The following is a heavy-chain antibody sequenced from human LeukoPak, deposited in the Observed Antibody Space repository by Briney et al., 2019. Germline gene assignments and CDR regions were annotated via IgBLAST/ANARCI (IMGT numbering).Heavy chain of an antibody. CDR3: ARHSLRTYYFDY. J-gene: IGHJ4*02. CDR2: IYYSGST. CDR1: GGSISSYY. Sequence: SETLSLTCTVSGGSISSYYWSWIRQPPGKGLEWIGYIYYSGSTNYNPSLKSRVTISVDTSKNQFSLKLRSVTAADTAVYYCARHSLRTYYFDYWGQGTLVTVSS. V-gene: IGHV4-59*08.